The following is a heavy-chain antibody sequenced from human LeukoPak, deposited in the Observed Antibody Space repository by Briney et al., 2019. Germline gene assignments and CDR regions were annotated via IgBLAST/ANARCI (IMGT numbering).Heavy chain of an antibody. J-gene: IGHJ4*02. V-gene: IGHV3-33*06. CDR2: IWYDGSNK. Sequence: GGSLRLSCAASGFTFSSYGMHWVRQAPGKGLEWVAVIWYDGSNKYYADSVKGRFTISRDNSKNTLYLQMNSLRAEDTAVYYCAKDKKVRGVIAIYYWGQGTLVTVSS. CDR1: GFTFSSYG. CDR3: AKDKKVRGVIAIYY. D-gene: IGHD3-10*01.